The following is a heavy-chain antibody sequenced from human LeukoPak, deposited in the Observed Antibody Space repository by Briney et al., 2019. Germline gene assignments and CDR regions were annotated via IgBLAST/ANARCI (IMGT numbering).Heavy chain of an antibody. J-gene: IGHJ4*02. CDR3: ARDLEVRGVLYYFDY. V-gene: IGHV1-2*02. D-gene: IGHD3-10*01. CDR1: GYSFTGYY. CDR2: INPNSGGT. Sequence: AASMKVSCKPSGYSFTGYYMHWVRQAPGQGLEWMGWINPNSGGTNYAQKFQDRVTMTRDTSISTAYMELSRLRSDDTAVYYCARDLEVRGVLYYFDYWGQGTLVTVSS.